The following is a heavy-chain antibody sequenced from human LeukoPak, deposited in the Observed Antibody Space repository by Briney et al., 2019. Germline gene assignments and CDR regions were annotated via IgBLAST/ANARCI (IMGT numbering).Heavy chain of an antibody. CDR1: GFTFSDYY. CDR3: ARDRVGGSYVFDI. Sequence: KPGGSLRRSCAASGFTFSDYYMSWIRQAPGRGLEWVSYISDSSGYTKDADSVKGRFTISRDNAKKSLYLQMNSLRAEDTAVYYCARDRVGGSYVFDIWGQGTMVTVSS. D-gene: IGHD1-26*01. J-gene: IGHJ3*02. V-gene: IGHV3-11*06. CDR2: ISDSSGYT.